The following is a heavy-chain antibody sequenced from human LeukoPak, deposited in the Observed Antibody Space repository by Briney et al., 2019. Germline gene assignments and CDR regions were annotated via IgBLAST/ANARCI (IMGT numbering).Heavy chain of an antibody. Sequence: PSETLSLTCTVSGGSISSYYWSWIRQPPGKGLEWIGYIYYSGSTNYNPSLKSRVTISVDTSKNQFSLKLRSVTAADTAVYYCARPGEINLGYLYFDLWGRGTLVTVSS. V-gene: IGHV4-59*08. CDR1: GGSISSYY. J-gene: IGHJ2*01. CDR2: IYYSGST. CDR3: ARPGEINLGYLYFDL. D-gene: IGHD7-27*01.